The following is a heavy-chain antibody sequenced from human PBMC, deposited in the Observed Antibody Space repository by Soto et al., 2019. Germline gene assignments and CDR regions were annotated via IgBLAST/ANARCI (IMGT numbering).Heavy chain of an antibody. D-gene: IGHD2-2*01. CDR2: ISAYNGNS. CDR3: ARIADCSTTSCSFPSRFHVRGYYYYYGLDV. J-gene: IGHJ6*02. V-gene: IGHV1-18*04. CDR1: AYTFTSYG. Sequence: ASVKVSCKASAYTFTSYGITWVRQAPGRGLEWVGWISAYNGNSNYAQKYEGRVTMTTDTSTSTAYMELSSLRSDDTAVYYCARIADCSTTSCSFPSRFHVRGYYYYYGLDVWGQGTTVTVSS.